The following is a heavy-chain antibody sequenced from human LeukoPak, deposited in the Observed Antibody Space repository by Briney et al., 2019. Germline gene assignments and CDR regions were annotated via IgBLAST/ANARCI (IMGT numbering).Heavy chain of an antibody. Sequence: PSETLSLTCTVSGGSIRFYYWSWIRQPPGKGLEWIGNIYYSGSTNYNPSLKSRVTISVDTSKNQFSLKLSSVTAADTALFYCARLGGGYAFFDYWGQGTLVTVSS. CDR1: GGSIRFYY. CDR3: ARLGGGYAFFDY. V-gene: IGHV4-59*01. J-gene: IGHJ4*02. CDR2: IYYSGST. D-gene: IGHD5-12*01.